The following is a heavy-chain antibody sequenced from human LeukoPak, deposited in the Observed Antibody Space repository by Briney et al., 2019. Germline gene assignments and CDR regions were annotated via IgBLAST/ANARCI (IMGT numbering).Heavy chain of an antibody. CDR2: IKQDGSEN. CDR1: GFTVTPYY. Sequence: GGSLRLSCAASGFTVTPYYMAWVRQVPGKGLEWVSNIKQDGSENYYVDSVKGRFTISRDNAKNSLYLQMNSLRVEDTAIYYCVRDLRYWYFDLWGRGTLVSVSS. CDR3: VRDLRYWYFDL. J-gene: IGHJ2*01. V-gene: IGHV3-7*01.